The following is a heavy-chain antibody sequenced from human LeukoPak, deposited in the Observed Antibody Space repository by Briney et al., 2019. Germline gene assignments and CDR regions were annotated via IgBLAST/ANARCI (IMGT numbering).Heavy chain of an antibody. CDR3: ARGGSQFGELKFRRRNWFGP. CDR1: GGSFNGYY. D-gene: IGHD3-10*01. CDR2: INHSGST. V-gene: IGHV4-34*01. Sequence: SETLSLTCAVYGGSFNGYYWSWIRQPPGKGLEWIGEINHSGSTNYSPSLKSRVTLSVDTSKNQFSLRLSSVTAADTAVYYCARGGSQFGELKFRRRNWFGPWGQGTLVTVSS. J-gene: IGHJ5*02.